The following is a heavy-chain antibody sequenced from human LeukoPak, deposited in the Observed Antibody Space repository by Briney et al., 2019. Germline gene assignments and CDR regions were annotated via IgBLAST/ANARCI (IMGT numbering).Heavy chain of an antibody. V-gene: IGHV3-30*04. D-gene: IGHD6-19*01. CDR1: GFTFSSYA. CDR3: AKVTEQWLVSARGFDY. Sequence: GGSLRLSCAASGFTFSSYAMHWVRQAPGKGLEWVAVISYDGSNKYYADSVKGRFTISRDNSKNTLYLQMNSLRAEDTAVYYCAKVTEQWLVSARGFDYWGQGTLVTVSS. J-gene: IGHJ4*02. CDR2: ISYDGSNK.